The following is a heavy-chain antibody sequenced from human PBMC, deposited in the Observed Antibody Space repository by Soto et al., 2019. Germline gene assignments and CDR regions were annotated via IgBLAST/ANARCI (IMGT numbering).Heavy chain of an antibody. Sequence: QVQLVQSGAEVKKPGASVKVSCKASDKTFLSYGISWVQQGPGQGLEWMGWISPYNGNTNYAQKLQGRVTMTTDTSTSTAYMELRSLRSDDTAVYYCATQIDTVMVFRDWGQGTLVTVSS. V-gene: IGHV1-18*01. CDR1: DKTFLSYG. D-gene: IGHD5-18*01. CDR3: ATQIDTVMVFRD. CDR2: ISPYNGNT. J-gene: IGHJ4*02.